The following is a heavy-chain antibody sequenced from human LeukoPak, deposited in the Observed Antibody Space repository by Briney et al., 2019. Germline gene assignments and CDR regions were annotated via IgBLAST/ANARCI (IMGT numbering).Heavy chain of an antibody. CDR2: IYPGDSDT. CDR1: YW. CDR3: ARAGIADY. J-gene: IGHJ4*02. D-gene: IGHD6-13*01. Sequence: YWSWIRQPPGKGLEWMGIIYPGDSDTRYSPSFQGQVTISADKSISTAYLQWSSLKASDTAMYYCARAGIADYWGQGTLVTVSS. V-gene: IGHV5-51*01.